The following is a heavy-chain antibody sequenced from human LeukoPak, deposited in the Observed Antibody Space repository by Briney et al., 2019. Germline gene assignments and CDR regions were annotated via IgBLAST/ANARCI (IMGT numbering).Heavy chain of an antibody. V-gene: IGHV4-39*01. CDR1: GVSISSSSYF. J-gene: IGHJ3*02. CDR2: IYYSGST. D-gene: IGHD3-10*01. Sequence: SETLSLTCTVSGVSISSSSYFWVWIRQPPGKGLEWIGSIYYSGSTYYNPSLKSRVTISVDTSKNQFSLKLSSVTAAETAVYYCARQLYYGSGSYLYAFDIWGQGTMVTVSS. CDR3: ARQLYYGSGSYLYAFDI.